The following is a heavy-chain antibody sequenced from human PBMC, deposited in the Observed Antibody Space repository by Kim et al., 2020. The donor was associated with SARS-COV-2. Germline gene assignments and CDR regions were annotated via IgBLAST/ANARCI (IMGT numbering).Heavy chain of an antibody. CDR3: ARALPYYYDSSGYYYYYYGMDV. CDR2: IGTAGDT. Sequence: GGSLRLSCAASGFTFSSYDMHWVRQATGKGLEWVSAIGTAGDTYYPGSVKGRFTISRENAKNSLYLQMNSLRAGDTAVYYCARALPYYYDSSGYYYYYYGMDVWGQGTTVTVSS. J-gene: IGHJ6*02. CDR1: GFTFSSYD. V-gene: IGHV3-13*01. D-gene: IGHD3-22*01.